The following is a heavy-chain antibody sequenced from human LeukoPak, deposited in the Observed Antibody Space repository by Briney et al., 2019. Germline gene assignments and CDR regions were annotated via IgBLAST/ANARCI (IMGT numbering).Heavy chain of an antibody. CDR2: ISTSGST. D-gene: IGHD1-26*01. Sequence: PSETLSLTCTVSGGSITTYYWSWIRQPAGKGLEWIGHISTSGSTNYNPSLKSRVTMSIDTSKNQFSLKLNSVTAADTAVYYCAREANIVGATMIWGQGTLVIVSS. CDR3: AREANIVGATMI. V-gene: IGHV4-4*07. CDR1: GGSITTYY. J-gene: IGHJ4*02.